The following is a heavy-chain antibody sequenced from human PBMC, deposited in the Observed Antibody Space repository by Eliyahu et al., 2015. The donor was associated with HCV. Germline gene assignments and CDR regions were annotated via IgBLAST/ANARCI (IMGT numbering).Heavy chain of an antibody. J-gene: IGHJ4*02. V-gene: IGHV3-23*01. D-gene: IGHD1-7*01. CDR2: VSGSGGIT. Sequence: EVQLLESGGGLVQPGGSLXLXXAASGFTYNNYAMSWVRQAPGKGLEWVSDVSGSGGITHYADSVKGRFTISRDNSKNTLYLQMDSLKVEDTAVYYCAKGVLITGTAYFDCWGQGTLVTVSS. CDR1: GFTYNNYA. CDR3: AKGVLITGTAYFDC.